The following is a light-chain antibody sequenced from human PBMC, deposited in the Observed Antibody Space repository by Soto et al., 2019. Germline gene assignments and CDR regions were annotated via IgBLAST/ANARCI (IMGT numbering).Light chain of an antibody. CDR1: SSNIGNNY. J-gene: IGLJ2*01. CDR3: ATWDSSRSAGV. V-gene: IGLV1-51*01. CDR2: DNN. Sequence: QSVLTQPPSVSAAPGQKVTISCSGSSSNIGNNYVSWYQQLPGTAPKLLIYDNNERPSGIPDRFSGSKSGTSATLGITGLQTGDEADYYCATWDSSRSAGVFGGGTKVTVL.